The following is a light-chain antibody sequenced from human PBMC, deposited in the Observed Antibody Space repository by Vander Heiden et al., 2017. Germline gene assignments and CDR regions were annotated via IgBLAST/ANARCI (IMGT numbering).Light chain of an antibody. J-gene: IGKJ1*01. Sequence: DIQMTQSPSSLSASVGDRVTITCRASQGIRGDVGWYQQKPGKAPERLIFDASSSQSGVPSRFSGSDSGTEFSLTISSLQPEDSATYYCRQHNSVPWTFGQGTKVEIK. CDR2: DAS. CDR3: RQHNSVPWT. V-gene: IGKV1-17*01. CDR1: QGIRGD.